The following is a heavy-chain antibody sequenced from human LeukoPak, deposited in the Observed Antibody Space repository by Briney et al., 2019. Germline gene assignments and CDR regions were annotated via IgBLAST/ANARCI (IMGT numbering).Heavy chain of an antibody. Sequence: SVKVSCKASGGTFSSYAISWVRQAPGQGLEWMGGIIPIFGTANYAQKFQGRVTMTRDTSISTAYMELSRLRSDDTAVYYCARDWVGATNHYWGQGTLVTVSS. V-gene: IGHV1-69*05. CDR2: IIPIFGTA. D-gene: IGHD1-26*01. CDR3: ARDWVGATNHY. J-gene: IGHJ4*02. CDR1: GGTFSSYA.